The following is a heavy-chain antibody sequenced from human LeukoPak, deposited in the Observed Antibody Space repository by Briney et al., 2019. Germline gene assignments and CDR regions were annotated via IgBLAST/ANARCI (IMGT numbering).Heavy chain of an antibody. CDR2: VSYSGVT. Sequence: SKTLSLTCTVSSGSINIDRHYWGWIRQPPGKGLEWIGSVSYSGVTYYNPSLQSRVTVSLDTSKKLFSLKLNSVIAADTAVYFCARDSNIARFYFWGQGTLVTVSS. D-gene: IGHD2/OR15-2a*01. CDR1: SGSINIDRHY. CDR3: ARDSNIARFYF. V-gene: IGHV4-39*07. J-gene: IGHJ4*02.